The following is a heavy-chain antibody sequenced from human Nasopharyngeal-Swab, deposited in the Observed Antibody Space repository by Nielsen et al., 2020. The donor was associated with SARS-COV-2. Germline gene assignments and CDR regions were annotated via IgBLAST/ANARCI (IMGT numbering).Heavy chain of an antibody. V-gene: IGHV4-4*02. D-gene: IGHD6-13*01. CDR3: VGNGYFCLEH. CDR2: IDPSGST. CDR1: SGSIRSLHW. Sequence: SETLSLTCTASSGSIRSLHWWSWVRQPPGKGLEWIGEIDPSGSTNYNPSLKSRVTMSVDKSESQFSLKLTSVTAADTAVYYCVGNGYFCLEHWGQGALVIVSS. J-gene: IGHJ4*02.